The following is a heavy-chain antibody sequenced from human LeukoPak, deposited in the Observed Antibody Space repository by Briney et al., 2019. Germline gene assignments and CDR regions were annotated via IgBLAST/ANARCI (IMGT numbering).Heavy chain of an antibody. D-gene: IGHD3-22*01. CDR1: GGTFSSYA. Sequence: GASVKVSCKASGGTFSSYAIIWVRQAPGQGLEWMGGIIPIFGTANYAQKFQVRVTITADESTSTAYMELSSLRSEDTAVYYCARDYYDSSGYWFPRFEDYWGQGTLVTVSS. CDR3: ARDYYDSSGYWFPRFEDY. J-gene: IGHJ4*02. CDR2: IIPIFGTA. V-gene: IGHV1-69*13.